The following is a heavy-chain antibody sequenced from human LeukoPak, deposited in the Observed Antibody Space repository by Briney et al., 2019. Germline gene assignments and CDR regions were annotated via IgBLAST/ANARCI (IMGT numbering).Heavy chain of an antibody. CDR3: ASEGKAAAGLDY. CDR2: MNPNSGNT. V-gene: IGHV1-8*01. D-gene: IGHD6-13*01. CDR1: GYTFTSYD. Sequence: ASVKVSCKASGYTFTSYDINWVRQATGQGLEWMGWMNPNSGNTGYAQKFQGRVTITRDTSASTAYMELSSLRSEDTAVYYCASEGKAAAGLDYWGQGTLVTVSS. J-gene: IGHJ4*02.